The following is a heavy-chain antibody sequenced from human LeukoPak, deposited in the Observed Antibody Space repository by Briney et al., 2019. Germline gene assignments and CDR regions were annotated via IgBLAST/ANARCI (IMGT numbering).Heavy chain of an antibody. CDR2: ISSSSRYI. V-gene: IGHV3-21*06. CDR3: ARVAEAAAFDS. J-gene: IGHJ4*02. D-gene: IGHD6-13*01. CDR1: GFIFSDYY. Sequence: GGSLRLSCAASGFIFSDYYMTWIRQAPGKGLEWVSSISSSSRYIYYADSMKGRFTISRDNSKNSLYLQMNSLGAEDTAVYYCARVAEAAAFDSWGQGTLVTVSP.